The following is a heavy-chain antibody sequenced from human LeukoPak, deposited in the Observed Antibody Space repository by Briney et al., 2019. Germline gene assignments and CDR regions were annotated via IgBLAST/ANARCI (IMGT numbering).Heavy chain of an antibody. CDR2: IYYSGST. V-gene: IGHV4-61*01. CDR3: ARVGLWFGELELYYFDY. Sequence: SETLSLTCTVSGGSISSSSYYWSWIRQPPGKGLEWIGYIYYSGSTNYNPSLKSRVTISVDTSKNQFSLKLSSVTAADTAVYYCARVGLWFGELELYYFDYWGQGTLVTVSS. CDR1: GGSISSSSYY. D-gene: IGHD3-10*01. J-gene: IGHJ4*02.